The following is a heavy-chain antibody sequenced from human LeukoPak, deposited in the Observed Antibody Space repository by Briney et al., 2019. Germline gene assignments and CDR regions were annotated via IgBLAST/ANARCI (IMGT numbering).Heavy chain of an antibody. V-gene: IGHV3-11*01. CDR3: TRVSGYDSSDLDY. Sequence: GGSLRLSCAASGFTFSDYYMSWIRQAPGKGLEWVSYISSSGSTIYYADSVKGRFTISRDNAKNSLYLQMNSLRAEDTAVYYCTRVSGYDSSDLDYWGQGTLVTVSS. CDR2: ISSSGSTI. J-gene: IGHJ4*02. CDR1: GFTFSDYY. D-gene: IGHD5-12*01.